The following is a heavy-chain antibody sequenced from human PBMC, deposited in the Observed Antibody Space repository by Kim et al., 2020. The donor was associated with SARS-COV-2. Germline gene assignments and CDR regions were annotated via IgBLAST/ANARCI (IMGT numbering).Heavy chain of an antibody. Sequence: SGPTLVNPTQTLTLTCTFSGFSLSTSGMCVSWIRQPPGKALEWLALIDWDDDKYYSTSLKTRLTISKDTSKNQVVLTMTNMDPVDTATYYCARIFDVWGSYRWNVGAFDIWGQGTMVTVSS. D-gene: IGHD3-16*02. CDR3: ARIFDVWGSYRWNVGAFDI. CDR1: GFSLSTSGMC. J-gene: IGHJ3*02. CDR2: IDWDDDK. V-gene: IGHV2-70*01.